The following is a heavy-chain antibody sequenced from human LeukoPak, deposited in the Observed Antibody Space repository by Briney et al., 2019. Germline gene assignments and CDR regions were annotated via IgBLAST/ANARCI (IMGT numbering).Heavy chain of an antibody. V-gene: IGHV3-30*03. CDR3: ARDRRYSSGWTYYYYMDV. CDR1: GFTFSSYG. Sequence: PGRSLRLSCAASGFTFSSYGMNWVRQAPGKGLEWVAVISYDGSNKYYADSVKGRFTISRDNSKNTLYLQMNSLRAEDTAVYYCARDRRYSSGWTYYYYMDVWGKGTTVTVSS. CDR2: ISYDGSNK. D-gene: IGHD6-19*01. J-gene: IGHJ6*03.